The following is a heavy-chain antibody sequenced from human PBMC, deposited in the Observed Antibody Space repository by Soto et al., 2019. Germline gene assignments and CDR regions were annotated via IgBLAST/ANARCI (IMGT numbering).Heavy chain of an antibody. CDR3: ARVADYYDSSGYEP. CDR2: IIPIFGTA. D-gene: IGHD3-22*01. V-gene: IGHV1-69*01. J-gene: IGHJ5*02. Sequence: QVQLVQSGAEVKKPGSSVKVSCKASGGTFSSYAISWVRQAPGQGLEWMEGIIPIFGTANYAQKFQGRVTITADESTSTAYMELSSLRSEDTAVYYCARVADYYDSSGYEPWGQGTLVTVSS. CDR1: GGTFSSYA.